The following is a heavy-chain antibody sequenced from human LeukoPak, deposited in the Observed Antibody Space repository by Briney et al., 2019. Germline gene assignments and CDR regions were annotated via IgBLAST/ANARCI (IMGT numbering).Heavy chain of an antibody. J-gene: IGHJ3*02. D-gene: IGHD5-18*01. Sequence: SETLSLTCTVSGGSISSSSYYWGWIRQPPGKGLEWIGSIYYSGSTYYNPSLKSRVTISVDTSKNQFSLKLSSVTAADTAVYYCARDGRFNLWIQLWDSLDAFDIWGQGTMVTVSS. CDR2: IYYSGST. CDR1: GGSISSSSYY. CDR3: ARDGRFNLWIQLWDSLDAFDI. V-gene: IGHV4-39*07.